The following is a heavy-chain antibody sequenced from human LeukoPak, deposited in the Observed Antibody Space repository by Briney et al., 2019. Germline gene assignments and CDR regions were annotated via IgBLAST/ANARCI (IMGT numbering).Heavy chain of an antibody. V-gene: IGHV3-9*01. J-gene: IGHJ4*02. CDR3: AKGRGYSYGYLADY. CDR1: GFTFDDYA. D-gene: IGHD5-18*01. CDR2: INWNSGSI. Sequence: PGGSLRLSCAASGFTFDDYAMHWVRQAPGKGLEWVSGINWNSGSIGYADSVMGRFTISRDNAKNSLYLQMNSLRAEDTALYYCAKGRGYSYGYLADYWGQGTLVTVSS.